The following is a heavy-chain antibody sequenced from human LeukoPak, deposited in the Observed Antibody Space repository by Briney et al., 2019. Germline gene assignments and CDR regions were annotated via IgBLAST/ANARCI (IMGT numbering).Heavy chain of an antibody. J-gene: IGHJ4*02. V-gene: IGHV3-73*01. Sequence: GGSLRLSCAASGFTFSASALHWVRQASGKWLEWVGGIRSKANSYATAYAASVKGRFTISRDDSKNTAYLQMNSLKTEDTAVYYCTRLLSEEPFDYWGQGTLVTVSS. CDR3: TRLLSEEPFDY. CDR1: GFTFSASA. CDR2: IRSKANSYAT. D-gene: IGHD1-26*01.